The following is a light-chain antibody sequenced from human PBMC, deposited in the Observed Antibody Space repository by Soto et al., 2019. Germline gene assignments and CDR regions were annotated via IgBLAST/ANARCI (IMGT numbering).Light chain of an antibody. CDR3: QQYGSSRT. J-gene: IGKJ1*01. CDR2: AAS. CDR1: RSVDRSY. V-gene: IGKV3-20*01. Sequence: ENVLTQSPGTLSLFPGERATLSCRASRSVDRSYLAWYQQKPGQAPRLLIYAASSRATGIPDRFSGSASGTDFTLTISRLEPEDFAVHYCQQYGSSRTFGQGTRVEIK.